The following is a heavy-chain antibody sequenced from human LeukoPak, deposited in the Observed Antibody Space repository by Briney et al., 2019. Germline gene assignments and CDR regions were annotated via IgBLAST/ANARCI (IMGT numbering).Heavy chain of an antibody. V-gene: IGHV3-23*01. Sequence: GGSLRLSCAASGSMSRGYAMSWVRPAPGKGLEWVSAISDTGDSTYYADSVKGRFTISRDNSKNTLYLQMNSLRVEDTALYFCAKTYYYLSGSLPEDYWGQGALVTVSS. CDR2: ISDTGDST. J-gene: IGHJ4*02. CDR1: GSMSRGYA. D-gene: IGHD3-10*01. CDR3: AKTYYYLSGSLPEDY.